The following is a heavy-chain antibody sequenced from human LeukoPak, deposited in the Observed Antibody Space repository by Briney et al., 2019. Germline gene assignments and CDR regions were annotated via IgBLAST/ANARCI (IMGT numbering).Heavy chain of an antibody. V-gene: IGHV5-51*01. D-gene: IGHD2-2*03. CDR2: IYPDESNI. J-gene: IGHJ4*02. CDR1: GYSFSTYW. Sequence: GESLKISCKGSGYSFSTYWIAWVRQMPGKGLEWMGIIYPDESNIRYSPSFQGQVTISADKSISTSYLQWSSLKASDTAMYYCARPPSRGYSSSFEYWGQGTLVTVSS. CDR3: ARPPSRGYSSSFEY.